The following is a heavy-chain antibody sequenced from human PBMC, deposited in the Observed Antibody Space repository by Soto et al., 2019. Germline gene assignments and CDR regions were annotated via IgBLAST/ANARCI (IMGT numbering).Heavy chain of an antibody. CDR2: IYHSGST. J-gene: IGHJ4*02. CDR1: GDSINSDNW. Sequence: SETLSLTCAVSGDSINSDNWWSWVRQPPGKGLEWIGEIYHSGSTSYNPSLKSRVVISVDKSKNQFFLKVTSVTAADTAVYFCARGERKQQRDSWGQGNLVTVSS. V-gene: IGHV4-4*02. D-gene: IGHD6-13*01. CDR3: ARGERKQQRDS.